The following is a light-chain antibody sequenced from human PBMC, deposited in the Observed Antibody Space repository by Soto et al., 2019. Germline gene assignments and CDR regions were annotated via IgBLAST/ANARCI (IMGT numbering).Light chain of an antibody. CDR2: EVN. CDR3: SSFTAANTWV. CDR1: SIDVGAYNY. V-gene: IGLV2-14*01. Sequence: QSALTQFASVSGSPGQSITISCTGTSIDVGAYNYVSWYQQHPDKAPKLIIYEVNYRPSGVSNRFSGSKSGNTASLTISGLQTEDEAHYYCSSFTAANTWVFGGGTKVTVL. J-gene: IGLJ3*02.